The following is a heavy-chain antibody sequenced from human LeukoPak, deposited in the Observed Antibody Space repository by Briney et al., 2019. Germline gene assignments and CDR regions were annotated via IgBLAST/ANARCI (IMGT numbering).Heavy chain of an antibody. V-gene: IGHV4-39*07. J-gene: IGHJ3*02. CDR3: ARVDTYCGGDCYPSAFDI. Sequence: SETLSLTCTVSGGSISSSSYYWGWIRQPPGKGLEWIGSIYYSGSTYYNPSLKSRVTISVDTSKNQFSLKLSSVTAADTAVYYCARVDTYCGGDCYPSAFDIWGQGTMVTVSS. CDR1: GGSISSSSYY. D-gene: IGHD2-21*02. CDR2: IYYSGST.